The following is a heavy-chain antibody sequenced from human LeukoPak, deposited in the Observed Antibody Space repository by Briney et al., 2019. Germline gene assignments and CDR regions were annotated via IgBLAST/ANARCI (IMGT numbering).Heavy chain of an antibody. V-gene: IGHV3-21*01. J-gene: IGHJ1*01. CDR3: ARDRAPYSYGPFQH. D-gene: IGHD5-18*01. Sequence: GGCLRLSCAATGVTFSSYGVNWVRQAPWKGLEWVLSISSSSSYIYYADSVKGRFTISRDNAKNSLYLQMNSLRAEDTAVYYCARDRAPYSYGPFQHWGQGTLVTVSS. CDR1: GVTFSSYG. CDR2: ISSSSSYI.